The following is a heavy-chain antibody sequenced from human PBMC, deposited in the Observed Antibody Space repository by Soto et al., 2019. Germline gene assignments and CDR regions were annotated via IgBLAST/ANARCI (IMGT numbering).Heavy chain of an antibody. CDR3: AREGHSSWDWLHP. J-gene: IGHJ5*02. D-gene: IGHD1-26*01. V-gene: IGHV4-31*03. Sequence: QVQLQESGPGLVEPSQTLSLVCSVSGDPLSYGGYYWSWVRQPPGKALEWIVFVYHTGATYYPPSLASRVTMAVDLSTNAFSLKPTPVPAADTPTYSCAREGHSSWDWLHPWGPGILFTFSS. CDR1: GDPLSYGGYY. CDR2: VYHTGAT.